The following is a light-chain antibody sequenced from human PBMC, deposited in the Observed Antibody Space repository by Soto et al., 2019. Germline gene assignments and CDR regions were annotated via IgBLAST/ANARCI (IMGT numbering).Light chain of an antibody. CDR2: DVS. Sequence: VLTQSPGTLSLSPGERATLSCRASQSVINNYLAWYQQKPAQAPRLLIYDVSIRATGIPDRFSGSGSGTDFTLTISRLEPEDFAVYYCQQNVALPPTFGQGTTVEVK. V-gene: IGKV3-20*01. CDR3: QQNVALPPT. J-gene: IGKJ1*01. CDR1: QSVINNY.